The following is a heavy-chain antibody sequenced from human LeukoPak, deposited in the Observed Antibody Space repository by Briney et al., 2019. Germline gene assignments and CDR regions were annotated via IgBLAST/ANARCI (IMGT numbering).Heavy chain of an antibody. J-gene: IGHJ3*02. CDR3: ARETRLTGDDAFDI. V-gene: IGHV4-59*10. CDR2: IYTSGST. CDR1: GGSFSGYY. D-gene: IGHD7-27*01. Sequence: PSETLSLTCAVYGGSFSGYYWSWIRQPAGKGLEWIGRIYTSGSTNYNPSLKSRVTISVDTSKNQFSLKLSSVTAADAAVYYCARETRLTGDDAFDIWGQGTMVTVSS.